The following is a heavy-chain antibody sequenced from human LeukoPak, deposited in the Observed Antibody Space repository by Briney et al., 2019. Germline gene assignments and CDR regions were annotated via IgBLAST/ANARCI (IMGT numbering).Heavy chain of an antibody. V-gene: IGHV3-7*03. CDR2: IRENGNAK. CDR1: GFTFSAYW. CDR3: ARGGGLDV. J-gene: IGHJ6*02. Sequence: GGSLRLSCAASGFTFSAYWMTWVRQAPGQGLEWVANIRENGNAKYYVDSVKGRFTISRDNAKKSLYLQMSNLRAEDTAVYFCARGGGLDVWGQGATVTVSS. D-gene: IGHD3-16*01.